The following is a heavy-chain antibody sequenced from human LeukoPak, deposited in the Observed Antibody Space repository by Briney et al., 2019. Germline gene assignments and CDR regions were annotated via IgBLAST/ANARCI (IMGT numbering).Heavy chain of an antibody. D-gene: IGHD2-2*01. Sequence: GGSLRLSCAASGFTFSSYSMNWVRQAPGKGLEWVSSISSSSSCIYYADSVKGRFTISRDNAKNSLYLQMNSLRAEDTAVYYCARAQGYCSSTSCYLYYFDYWGQGTLVTVSS. J-gene: IGHJ4*02. CDR3: ARAQGYCSSTSCYLYYFDY. CDR1: GFTFSSYS. V-gene: IGHV3-21*01. CDR2: ISSSSSCI.